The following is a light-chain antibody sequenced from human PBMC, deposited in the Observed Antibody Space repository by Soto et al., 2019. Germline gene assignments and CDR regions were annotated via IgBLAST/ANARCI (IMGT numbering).Light chain of an antibody. J-gene: IGLJ1*01. V-gene: IGLV2-8*01. CDR1: SSDVGGYNY. CDR2: EVN. Sequence: QSVLTQPPSASGSPGQSVAISCTGTSSDVGGYNYVSWYQQHPGKAPKLMIYEVNKRPSGVPDRFSGSKSGNTASLTISGLQSGDEGDYYCAAWDDSLNGFYVFGTGTKVTVL. CDR3: AAWDDSLNGFYV.